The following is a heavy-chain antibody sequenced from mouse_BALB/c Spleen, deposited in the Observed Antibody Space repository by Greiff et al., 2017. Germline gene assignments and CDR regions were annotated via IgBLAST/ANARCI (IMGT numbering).Heavy chain of an antibody. J-gene: IGHJ3*01. CDR3: AREGAGRATGFAY. V-gene: IGHV5-4*02. CDR2: ISDGGSYT. Sequence: EVMLVESGGGLVKPGGSLKLSCAASGFTFSDYYMDWVRQTPEKRLEWVATISDGGSYTYYPDSVKGRFTISRDNAKNNQYLQMSSLKSEDTAMYYCAREGAGRATGFAYRGEGTLVTVSA. CDR1: GFTFSDYY. D-gene: IGHD3-1*01.